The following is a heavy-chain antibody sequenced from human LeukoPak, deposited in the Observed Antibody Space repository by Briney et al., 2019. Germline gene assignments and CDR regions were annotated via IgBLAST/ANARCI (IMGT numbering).Heavy chain of an antibody. J-gene: IGHJ6*02. CDR2: INMEGTST. D-gene: IGHD3-10*02. V-gene: IGHV3-74*01. Sequence: GGSRRLAWAADGFTFSSYCIRWVRQAPGKWLGWVSRINMEGTSTSYADSVQGRFTLSSDNAKNTLYLQMNSLSAEDTAVYYCARGGFDVPGMDVWGQGPTVTVSS. CDR3: ARGGFDVPGMDV. CDR1: GFTFSSYC.